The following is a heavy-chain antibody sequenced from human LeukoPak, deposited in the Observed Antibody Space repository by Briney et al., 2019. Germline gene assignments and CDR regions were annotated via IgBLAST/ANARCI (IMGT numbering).Heavy chain of an antibody. Sequence: PGESLRPSCAASGFTFSEFEMNWVRQAPGKGLEWVSDISSGGTTIFYADSVKGRFTISRDNAKNSLYLQMNSLRDEDTAIYYCTRGLVVWGQGALVTVSS. D-gene: IGHD2-2*01. CDR2: ISSGGTTI. J-gene: IGHJ4*02. CDR3: TRGLVV. CDR1: GFTFSEFE. V-gene: IGHV3-48*03.